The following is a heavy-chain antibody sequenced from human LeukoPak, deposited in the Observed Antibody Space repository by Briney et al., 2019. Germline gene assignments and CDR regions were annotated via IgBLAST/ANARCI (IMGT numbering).Heavy chain of an antibody. V-gene: IGHV3-23*01. J-gene: IGHJ4*02. Sequence: PGESLRLSCAASGFTFSSYAMSWVRQAPGKGLEWVSAISASGASTYYADSVKGRFTISRDNSKNTLSLQMDSLRAEDTAVYYCAKRIAAAGPNFDSWGQGTLV. D-gene: IGHD6-13*01. CDR2: ISASGAST. CDR3: AKRIAAAGPNFDS. CDR1: GFTFSSYA.